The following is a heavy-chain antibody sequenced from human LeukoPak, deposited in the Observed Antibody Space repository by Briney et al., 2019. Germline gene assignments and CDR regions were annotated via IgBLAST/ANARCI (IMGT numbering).Heavy chain of an antibody. CDR1: GGSISSGSYY. CDR2: IYTSGST. CDR3: ARDIGWNPDWYFDL. D-gene: IGHD1-1*01. V-gene: IGHV4-61*02. J-gene: IGHJ2*01. Sequence: PSETLSLTCTVSGGSISSGSYYWSWIRQPAGKGLEWIGRIYTSGSTNYNPSLKSRVTISVDTSKNQFSLKLSSVTAADTAVYYCARDIGWNPDWYFDLWGRGTLVTVSS.